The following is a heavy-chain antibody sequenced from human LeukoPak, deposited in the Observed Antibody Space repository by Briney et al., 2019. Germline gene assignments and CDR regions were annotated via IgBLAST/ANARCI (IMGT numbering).Heavy chain of an antibody. J-gene: IGHJ4*02. V-gene: IGHV4-38-2*02. CDR3: ARADGSGSYLRDYFYH. CDR1: GYSIISTYF. Sequence: SETLSLTCTVSGYSIISTYFWAWLRQPPGGGREWIGSIYHRGNTYYNPSLNSRVTISLDTSNNQFSLKLSSVTAADTAVYYCARADGSGSYLRDYFYHWGQGTLVTVSS. CDR2: IYHRGNT. D-gene: IGHD3-10*01.